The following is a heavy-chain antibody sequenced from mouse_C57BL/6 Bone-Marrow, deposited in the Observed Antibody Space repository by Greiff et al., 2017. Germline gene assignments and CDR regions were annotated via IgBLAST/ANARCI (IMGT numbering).Heavy chain of an antibody. D-gene: IGHD2-2*01. J-gene: IGHJ1*03. CDR1: GFTFSSYA. CDR2: ISDGGSYT. Sequence: EVNVVESGGGLVKPGGSLKLSCAASGFTFSSYAMSWVRQTPEKRLEWVATISDGGSYTYYPDNVKGRFTISRDNAKNNLYLQMSHLKSEDTAMYCCARDYGYHWYFDVWGTGTTVTVSS. CDR3: ARDYGYHWYFDV. V-gene: IGHV5-4*01.